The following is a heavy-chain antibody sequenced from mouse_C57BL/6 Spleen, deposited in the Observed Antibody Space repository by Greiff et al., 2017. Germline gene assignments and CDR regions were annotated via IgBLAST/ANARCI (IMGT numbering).Heavy chain of an antibody. CDR2: ISSGGSYT. CDR3: AIIYYYGISYYYYAMDY. D-gene: IGHD1-1*01. V-gene: IGHV5-6*01. J-gene: IGHJ4*01. CDR1: GFTFSSYG. Sequence: EVKLVESGGDLVKPGGSLKLSCAASGFTFSSYGLSWVRQTPDKRLEWVATISSGGSYTYYPDSVKGRFSISRDNSKNTLYLQMSSLKSEVTAMYYCAIIYYYGISYYYYAMDYWGQGTSVTVSS.